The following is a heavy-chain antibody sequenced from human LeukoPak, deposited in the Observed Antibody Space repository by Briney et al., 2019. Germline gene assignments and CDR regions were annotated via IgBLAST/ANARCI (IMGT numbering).Heavy chain of an antibody. V-gene: IGHV3-21*01. CDR1: GFTFSSYS. CDR3: ARTECDFWSFRNWFDP. J-gene: IGHJ5*02. D-gene: IGHD3-3*01. Sequence: GGSLRLSCAASGFTFSSYSMNWVRQAPGKGLEWVSSISSSSSYIYYADSVKGRFTISRDNAKNSLYLQMNSLRAEDTAVYYCARTECDFWSFRNWFDPWGEGTLVTVSS. CDR2: ISSSSSYI.